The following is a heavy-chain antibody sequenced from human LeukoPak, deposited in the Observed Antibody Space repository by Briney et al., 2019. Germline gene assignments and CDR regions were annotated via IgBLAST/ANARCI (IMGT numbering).Heavy chain of an antibody. CDR2: ISYDGSNK. Sequence: PGGSLRLSCAASGFTFSSYAMHWVRQAPGKGLEWVAVISYDGSNKYYAGSVKGRSTISRDNSKNTLYLQMNSLRAEDTAVYYCARDPYYYDSSGYYHGGYYFDYWGQGTLVTVSS. D-gene: IGHD3-22*01. CDR1: GFTFSSYA. J-gene: IGHJ4*02. V-gene: IGHV3-30-3*01. CDR3: ARDPYYYDSSGYYHGGYYFDY.